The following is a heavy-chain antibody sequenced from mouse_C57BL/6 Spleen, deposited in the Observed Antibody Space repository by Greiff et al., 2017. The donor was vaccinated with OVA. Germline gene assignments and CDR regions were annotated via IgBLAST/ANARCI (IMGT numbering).Heavy chain of an antibody. CDR2: IDPEDGET. V-gene: IGHV14-2*01. Sequence: EVQLQQSGAELVKPGASVKLSCTASGFNIKDYYMQWVKQRTEQGLEWIGRIDPEDGETKYAPKFQGKATITADTSSNTAYLQLSSLTSEDTAVYYCAPHYYGSSSFFAYWGQGTLVTVSA. D-gene: IGHD1-1*01. CDR1: GFNIKDYY. CDR3: APHYYGSSSFFAY. J-gene: IGHJ3*01.